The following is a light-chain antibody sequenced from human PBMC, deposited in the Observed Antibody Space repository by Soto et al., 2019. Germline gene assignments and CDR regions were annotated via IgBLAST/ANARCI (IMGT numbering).Light chain of an antibody. CDR1: QSVSSL. CDR3: QQYNNWPRT. Sequence: DIAMTQSPATLSVSPGDKATLSCRASQSVSSLLAWYQQKPGQAPRLLIHGATTRATGIPARFSGSGSGTEFTLTISSLQSEDFAVYYCQQYNNWPRTFGQGTKVDIK. J-gene: IGKJ1*01. CDR2: GAT. V-gene: IGKV3-15*01.